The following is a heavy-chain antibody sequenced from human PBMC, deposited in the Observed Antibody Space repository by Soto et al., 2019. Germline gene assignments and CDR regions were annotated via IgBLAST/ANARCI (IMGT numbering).Heavy chain of an antibody. CDR3: ARDPVDLFGYLDV. J-gene: IGHJ6*02. D-gene: IGHD2-21*01. CDR1: GGTFASYS. CDR2: IIPLMRTV. V-gene: IGHV1-69*06. Sequence: GASVKVSCKASGGTFASYSITWLRQAPGQRLEWMGEIIPLMRTVNYVQKFQDRVTITGDRSTSTVYMALNSLRADDTAVYYCARDPVDLFGYLDVWGQGTTVTV.